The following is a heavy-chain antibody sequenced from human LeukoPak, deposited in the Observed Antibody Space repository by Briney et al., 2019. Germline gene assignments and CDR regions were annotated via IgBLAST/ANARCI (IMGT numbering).Heavy chain of an antibody. V-gene: IGHV3-21*01. D-gene: IGHD3-22*01. J-gene: IGHJ4*02. CDR1: GFTFSSYS. CDR2: ISSSSSYI. Sequence: PGGSLRLSCAASGFTFSSYSMNWVRQAPGKGLEWVSSISSSSSYIYYADSVKGRFTISRDNAKNSLYLQMNSLRAEDTAVYYCARAARYYDSSGYYGTPFDYWGQGTLVTVSS. CDR3: ARAARYYDSSGYYGTPFDY.